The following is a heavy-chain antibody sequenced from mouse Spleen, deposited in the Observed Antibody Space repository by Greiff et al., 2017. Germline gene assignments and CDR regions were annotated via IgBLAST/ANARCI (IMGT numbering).Heavy chain of an antibody. D-gene: IGHD2-3*01. Sequence: VQLQQSGPELVKPGASVKIPCKASGYTFTDYNMDWVKQSHGKSLEWIGDINPNNGGTIYNQKFKGKATLTVDKSSSTAYMELRSLTSEDTAVYYCARRYDGYYEGAMDDWGQGTSVTVSS. CDR3: ARRYDGYYEGAMDD. CDR2: INPNNGGT. V-gene: IGHV1-18*01. J-gene: IGHJ4*01. CDR1: GYTFTDYN.